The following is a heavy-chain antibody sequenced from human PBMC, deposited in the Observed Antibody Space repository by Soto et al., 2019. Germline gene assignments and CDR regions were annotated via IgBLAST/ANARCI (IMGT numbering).Heavy chain of an antibody. Sequence: QITLKESGPTLVKPTQTLTLTCTFSGFSLSTSGVGVGWNRQPPGKALEWLAHIYWDDGKRYSPSLKSSLTITKDTSKNQVVLTMTNMDPVDTATYYCAHYFYILVDDAFDIWGQGTMVTVSS. V-gene: IGHV2-5*02. CDR1: GFSLSTSGVG. CDR2: IYWDDGK. CDR3: AHYFYILVDDAFDI. J-gene: IGHJ3*02. D-gene: IGHD2-8*02.